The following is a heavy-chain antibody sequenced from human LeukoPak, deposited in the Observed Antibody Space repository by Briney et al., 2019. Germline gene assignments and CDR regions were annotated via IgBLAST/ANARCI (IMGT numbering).Heavy chain of an antibody. CDR3: ARGGLGGGSDAFDL. CDR2: IHRNDGGT. V-gene: IGHV1-2*02. D-gene: IGHD3-16*01. J-gene: IGHJ3*01. CDR1: GYTFTDSL. Sequence: GASVKVSCKASGYTFTDSLLHWVRQAPGQGLEWMAWIHRNDGGTYSAQKFQGRVTTARDTSINTAYMELSGLTSDATAVYYCARGGLGGGSDAFDLWGQGTMVIVSS.